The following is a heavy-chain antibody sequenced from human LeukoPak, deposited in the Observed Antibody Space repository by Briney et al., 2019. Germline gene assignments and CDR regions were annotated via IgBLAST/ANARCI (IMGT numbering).Heavy chain of an antibody. D-gene: IGHD3/OR15-3a*01. CDR1: GFSFSSFG. CDR2: ISWDGGST. Sequence: GGSLRLSCLVSGFSFSSFGMHWVRQTPGKGLEWVSLISWDGGSTYYADSVKGRFTISRDNAKNSLYLQMDSLRAEDTAVYFCAREDFFTPHSWGQGTLVTVSS. J-gene: IGHJ4*02. CDR3: AREDFFTPHS. V-gene: IGHV3-20*04.